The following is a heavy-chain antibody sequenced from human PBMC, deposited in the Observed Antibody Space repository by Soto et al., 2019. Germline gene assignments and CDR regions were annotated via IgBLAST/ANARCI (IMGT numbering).Heavy chain of an antibody. CDR1: GFTFSSYG. J-gene: IGHJ4*02. D-gene: IGHD5-18*01. CDR2: ISYDGSNK. CDR3: AKGSNIIQLWVHFDY. V-gene: IGHV3-30*18. Sequence: GGSLRLSCAASGFTFSSYGMHWVRQAPGKGLEWVTVISYDGSNKYYADSVKGRFTISRDNSRNTLYLQMNSLRAEDTAVYYWAKGSNIIQLWVHFDYWGQGTLVTVSS.